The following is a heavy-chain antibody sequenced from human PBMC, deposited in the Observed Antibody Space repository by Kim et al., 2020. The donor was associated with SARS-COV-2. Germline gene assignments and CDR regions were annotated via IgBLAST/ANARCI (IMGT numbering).Heavy chain of an antibody. J-gene: IGHJ6*03. CDR3: ARDQGVYYYYYYMDV. V-gene: IGHV3-21*01. Sequence: DSVERRFTISRDNAKNSLYLQMNSLRAEDTAVYYCARDQGVYYYYYYMDVWGKGTTVTVSS.